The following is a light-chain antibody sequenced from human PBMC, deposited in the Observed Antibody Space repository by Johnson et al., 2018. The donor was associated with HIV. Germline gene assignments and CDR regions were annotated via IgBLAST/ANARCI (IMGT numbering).Light chain of an antibody. J-gene: IGLJ1*01. CDR3: GTGDRSLNAGV. CDR1: SSNIGNNY. V-gene: IGLV1-51*01. CDR2: DNN. Sequence: QSVLTQPPSVSAAPGQKVTISCSGSSSNIGNNYVSWYQQLPGTPPKLLIYDNNKRPSGTPDRFSGSKSGTSATLGITGLQTGDEADYYCGTGDRSLNAGVCRTWTRSTVL.